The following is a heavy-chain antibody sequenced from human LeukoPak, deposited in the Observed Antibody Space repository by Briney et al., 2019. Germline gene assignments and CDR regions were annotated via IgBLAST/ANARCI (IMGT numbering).Heavy chain of an antibody. J-gene: IGHJ5*02. Sequence: ASVKVSCKASGYTFTSYGISWVRQAPGQGLEWMGWISAYNGNTNYAQKLQGRVTMTTDTSTSTAYMELRSLRSDDTAVYYCARDNEYYYGSGRPLNWFDLWGQGTLVTVSS. V-gene: IGHV1-18*01. D-gene: IGHD3-10*01. CDR2: ISAYNGNT. CDR1: GYTFTSYG. CDR3: ARDNEYYYGSGRPLNWFDL.